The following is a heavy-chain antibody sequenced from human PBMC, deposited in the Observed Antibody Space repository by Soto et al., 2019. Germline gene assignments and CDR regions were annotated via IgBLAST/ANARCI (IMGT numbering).Heavy chain of an antibody. CDR3: ARARRYSGSYVWTGFFDC. Sequence: QVQLVQSGAEVKQPGSSVKVSCKASGGTFSSYAISWVRQAPGQGLEWMGGTIPIFGTANYAQKFQGRVTITADECTSTVYMELSSLRAEDTAVYYWARARRYSGSYVWTGFFDCWGQGTLVTVSS. CDR2: TIPIFGTA. CDR1: GGTFSSYA. V-gene: IGHV1-69*01. J-gene: IGHJ4*02. D-gene: IGHD1-26*01.